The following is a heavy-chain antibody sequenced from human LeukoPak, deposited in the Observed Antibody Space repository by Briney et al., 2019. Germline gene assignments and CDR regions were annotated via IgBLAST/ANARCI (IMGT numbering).Heavy chain of an antibody. D-gene: IGHD1-26*01. CDR2: VYSGGTT. CDR3: ARGGSYLSAFDI. J-gene: IGHJ3*02. CDR1: GFTFSSYS. V-gene: IGHV3-53*01. Sequence: GGSLRLSCAASGFTFSSYSMNWVRQAPGKGLEWVSVVYSGGTTYSADSVKGRFTISRDNSKNTLYLQMNSLRAEDTAVYYCARGGSYLSAFDIWAKGQWSPSLQ.